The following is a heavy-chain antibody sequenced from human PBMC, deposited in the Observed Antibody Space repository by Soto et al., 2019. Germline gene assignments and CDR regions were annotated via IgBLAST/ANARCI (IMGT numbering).Heavy chain of an antibody. J-gene: IGHJ4*02. D-gene: IGHD4-17*01. Sequence: PSETLSLTCTVSGGSISSYSWSWIRQPPGKGLEWIGYIYYSGSTNYNPSLKSRVTISVDTSKNQFSLKLSSVTAAVTAVYYCARGYGDYVFDYWRQGTLVTVSS. CDR3: ARGYGDYVFDY. V-gene: IGHV4-59*01. CDR2: IYYSGST. CDR1: GGSISSYS.